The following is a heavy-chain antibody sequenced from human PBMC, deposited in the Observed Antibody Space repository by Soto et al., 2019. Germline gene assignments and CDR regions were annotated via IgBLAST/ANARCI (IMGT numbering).Heavy chain of an antibody. CDR1: GYTFTSYG. Sequence: ASVKVSCKASGYTFTSYGISWVRQAPGQGLEWMGWISAYNGNTNYAQKLQGRVTMTTDTSTSTAYMELRSLRSDDTAVYYCARALSIRGYYYYYMDVWGKGTTVTVSS. CDR3: ARALSIRGYYYYYMDV. V-gene: IGHV1-18*01. J-gene: IGHJ6*03. CDR2: ISAYNGNT.